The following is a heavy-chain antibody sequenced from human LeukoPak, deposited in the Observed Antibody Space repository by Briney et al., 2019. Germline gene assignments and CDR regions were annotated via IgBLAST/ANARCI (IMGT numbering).Heavy chain of an antibody. CDR3: AKHKAGTNSAFDY. D-gene: IGHD1-7*01. CDR1: GFTFSSYA. J-gene: IGHJ4*02. CDR2: ISGSGGST. V-gene: IGHV3-23*01. Sequence: PGGSLRLSCAASGFTFSSYAMSWVRQAPGKGLEWVSAISGSGGSTYYADSVKGRFTISRDNSKNTLYLQMNSLRAEDTALYYCAKHKAGTNSAFDYWGQGTLVTVSS.